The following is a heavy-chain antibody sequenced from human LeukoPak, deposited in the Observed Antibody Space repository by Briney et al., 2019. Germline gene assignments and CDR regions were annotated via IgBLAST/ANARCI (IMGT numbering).Heavy chain of an antibody. CDR2: INSDGINT. J-gene: IGHJ4*02. Sequence: GGSLRLSCAASGFTFSNYWMHWVRQAPGKGLVRVSRINSDGINTSYADSVKGRFTISRDDSKNTLYLQMNSLKTEDTAVYYCTTGDDFWSGYLDYWGQGTLVTVSS. D-gene: IGHD3-3*01. CDR1: GFTFSNYW. CDR3: TTGDDFWSGYLDY. V-gene: IGHV3-74*01.